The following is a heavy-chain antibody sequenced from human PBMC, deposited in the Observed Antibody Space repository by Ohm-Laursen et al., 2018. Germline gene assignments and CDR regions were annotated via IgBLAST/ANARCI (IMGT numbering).Heavy chain of an antibody. D-gene: IGHD2-2*01. Sequence: TLSLTWIVSGGSISSGGYYWSWIRQHPGKDLEWIGYIYYSGSTYYNPSLESLVTISVDTSKNQFSLRLSSVSAADTAVYYCARFSSTSSVGNTFDIWGQGTMVTVSS. CDR3: ARFSSTSSVGNTFDI. CDR1: GGSISSGGYY. CDR2: IYYSGST. V-gene: IGHV4-31*01. J-gene: IGHJ3*02.